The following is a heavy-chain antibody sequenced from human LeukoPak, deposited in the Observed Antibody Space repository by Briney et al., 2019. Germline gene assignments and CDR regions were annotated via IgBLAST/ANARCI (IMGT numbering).Heavy chain of an antibody. D-gene: IGHD3-10*01. J-gene: IGHJ4*02. CDR2: ITKSSTYV. V-gene: IGHV3-21*04. CDR1: GFTFRTHS. CDR3: ARGSGVHV. Sequence: GGSLRLACEASGFTFRTHSMNWVRQAPGKGLEWVSSITKSSTYVYYADSVKGRFTISRDNANNSLFLQMNNLGVDDAGVYYCARGSGVHVWGQGTLVLVSS.